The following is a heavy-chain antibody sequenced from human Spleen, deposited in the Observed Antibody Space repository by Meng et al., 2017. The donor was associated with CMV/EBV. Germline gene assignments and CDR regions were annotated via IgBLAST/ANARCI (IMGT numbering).Heavy chain of an antibody. CDR3: VRGYCTSDWCYMDA. Sequence: GESLKISCAASGFTFSNYEMNWVRQAPGKGLEWVSHIVTSGQTVHYGDSAGGRFTISRDNAKNSVYLQMTSLRAEDTALYYCVRGYCTSDWCYMDAWGQGTSVTVSS. J-gene: IGHJ6*03. CDR2: IVTSGQTV. D-gene: IGHD2-8*02. CDR1: GFTFSNYE. V-gene: IGHV3-48*03.